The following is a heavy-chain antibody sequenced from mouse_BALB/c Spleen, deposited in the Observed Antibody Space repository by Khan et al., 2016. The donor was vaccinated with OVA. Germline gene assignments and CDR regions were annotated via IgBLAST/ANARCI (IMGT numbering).Heavy chain of an antibody. CDR3: ASENYYGSTCYAMDY. D-gene: IGHD1-1*01. CDR1: GYTFTSYW. CDR2: IAPGSGST. V-gene: IGHV1S41*01. J-gene: IGHJ4*01. Sequence: DLVKPGASVKLSCKASGYTFTSYWINWIKQRPGQGLEWIGRIAPGSGSTYYNEMFKGKATLTVDTSSSTAYIQLSSLSSEASAVYFCASENYYGSTCYAMDYWGQGTSVTVSA.